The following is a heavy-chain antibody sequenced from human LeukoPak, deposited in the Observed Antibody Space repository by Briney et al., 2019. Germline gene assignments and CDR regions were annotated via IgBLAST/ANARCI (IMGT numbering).Heavy chain of an antibody. CDR1: GGSISSSSYY. D-gene: IGHD2-15*01. Sequence: PSETLSLTCTVSGGSISSSSYYWGWIRQPPGKGLEWIGSIYYSGSTYYNPSLKSRVTASVDTSKNQFSLKLSSVTAADTAVYYCARRYCSGGSCYYFDYWGQGTLVTVSS. CDR3: ARRYCSGGSCYYFDY. V-gene: IGHV4-39*01. J-gene: IGHJ4*02. CDR2: IYYSGST.